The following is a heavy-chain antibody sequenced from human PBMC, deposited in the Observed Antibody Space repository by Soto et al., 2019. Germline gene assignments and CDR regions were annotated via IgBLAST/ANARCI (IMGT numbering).Heavy chain of an antibody. V-gene: IGHV5-51*01. J-gene: IGHJ3*02. D-gene: IGHD2-8*01. CDR1: GYSFTSYW. CDR2: IYPGDSDT. Sequence: KVSCKASGYSFTSYWIGWVRQMPGKGLEWMGIIYPGDSDTRYSPSFQGQVTISADKSISTAYLQWSSLKASDTAMYYCARQPMVDAFDIWGQGTMVTVSS. CDR3: ARQPMVDAFDI.